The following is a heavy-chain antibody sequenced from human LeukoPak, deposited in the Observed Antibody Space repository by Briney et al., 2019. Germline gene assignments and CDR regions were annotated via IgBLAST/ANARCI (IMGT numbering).Heavy chain of an antibody. CDR3: VKGGAVAGTFEF. V-gene: IGHV3-43D*03. Sequence: PGGSLRLSCAASGFTFDDYAIHWVRQAPGKGLEWISLISWDSGTTYYADSVRGRFTISRDNSKNSLYLEMKSLRTEDTALYYCVKGGAVAGTFEFWGQGTLVTVSS. CDR2: ISWDSGTT. CDR1: GFTFDDYA. J-gene: IGHJ4*02. D-gene: IGHD6-19*01.